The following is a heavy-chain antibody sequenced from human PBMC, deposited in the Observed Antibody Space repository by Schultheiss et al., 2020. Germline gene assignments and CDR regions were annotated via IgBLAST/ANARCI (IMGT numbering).Heavy chain of an antibody. CDR2: IIPIFGTA. J-gene: IGHJ6*02. Sequence: SVKVSCKASGGSFSSYAISWVRQAPGQGLEWMGGIIPIFGTANYAQKFQGRVTITADESTSTAYMELSSLRSEDTAVYYCATANLIVVVPADDYGMDVWGQGTTVTVSS. CDR1: GGSFSSYA. D-gene: IGHD2-2*01. CDR3: ATANLIVVVPADDYGMDV. V-gene: IGHV1-69*13.